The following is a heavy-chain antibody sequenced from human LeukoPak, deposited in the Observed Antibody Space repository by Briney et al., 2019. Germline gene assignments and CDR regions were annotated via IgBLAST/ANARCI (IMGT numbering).Heavy chain of an antibody. D-gene: IGHD2-2*01. J-gene: IGHJ4*02. CDR1: GGSFTGYY. CDR3: ARGLGLRGYCSSTSCFYSTRKFDY. CDR2: INHSGST. V-gene: IGHV4-34*01. Sequence: SETLSLTCALYGGSFTGYYWSWIRQPPRKGLEWIGEINHSGSTKYNTSPKSRVTVSVQTSKHHMPRKLSSVTAADTAVHYCARGLGLRGYCSSTSCFYSTRKFDYWGQGTLVTVSS.